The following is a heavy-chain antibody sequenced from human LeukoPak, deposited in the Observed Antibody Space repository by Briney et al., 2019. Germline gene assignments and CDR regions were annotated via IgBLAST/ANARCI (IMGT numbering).Heavy chain of an antibody. CDR3: AKDFLSPATPFDY. CDR2: ISGSGST. V-gene: IGHV3-23*01. D-gene: IGHD2/OR15-2a*01. CDR1: RFTFRSYA. J-gene: IGHJ4*02. Sequence: GGSLRLSCAASRFTFRSYAVSWVRQAPGKGLEWVSAISGSGSTYYADSVKGRFTISRDNSKNTLYLQMNSLRAEDTAVYYCAKDFLSPATPFDYWGQGTLVTVSS.